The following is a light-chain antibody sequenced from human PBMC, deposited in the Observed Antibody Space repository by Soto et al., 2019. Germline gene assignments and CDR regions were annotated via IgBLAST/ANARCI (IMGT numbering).Light chain of an antibody. CDR1: SSDVGAYNY. Sequence: QSALTQPASVSGSPGQSITISCTGTSSDVGAYNYVSWYQQHPGKAPKLMIYEVTKRPSGVPDRFSGSKSGNTASLTVSGLQAEDEADYYCSSHAGSINVVFGGGTKLTVL. V-gene: IGLV2-8*01. CDR3: SSHAGSINVV. J-gene: IGLJ2*01. CDR2: EVT.